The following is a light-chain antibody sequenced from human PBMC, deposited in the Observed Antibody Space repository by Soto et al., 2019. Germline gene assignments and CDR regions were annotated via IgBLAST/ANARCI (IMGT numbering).Light chain of an antibody. CDR2: AAS. V-gene: IGKV1-39*01. Sequence: DIRMTQSPCSMSASVGDRVTITCRASQSISAYLNWYQQKPGKAPKLLIYAASSLQSGVPSRFSGSGSGTDFTLTISSLQPEDFATYYCQESYRTPSVTFGPGTKVDIK. J-gene: IGKJ3*01. CDR3: QESYRTPSVT. CDR1: QSISAY.